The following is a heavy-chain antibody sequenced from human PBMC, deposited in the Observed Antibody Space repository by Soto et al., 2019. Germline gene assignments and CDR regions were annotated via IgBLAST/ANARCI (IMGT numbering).Heavy chain of an antibody. CDR2: IYSTGNT. CDR3: ARTYGSGSYYNY. Sequence: TLSLTCSVSCGSINSYYWSWIRQPAGKGLEWIGRIYSTGNTNYNPSLKSRAAISVDTSKNQFSLKLSSVTAADTAVYYCARTYGSGSYYNYWGQGTLVTVSS. J-gene: IGHJ4*02. V-gene: IGHV4-4*07. CDR1: CGSINSYY. D-gene: IGHD3-10*01.